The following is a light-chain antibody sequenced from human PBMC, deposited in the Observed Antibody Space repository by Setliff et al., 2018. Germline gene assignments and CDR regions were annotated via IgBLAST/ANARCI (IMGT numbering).Light chain of an antibody. CDR1: SSDVGGYDL. CDR2: EVN. Sequence: QSALTQPASVSGSLGQSITISCTGTSSDVGGYDLVSWYQQSPGKAPKVLIYEVNKRPSGVSNRFSGSKSGNTASLSISGLQAEDEADYYCSSYTSLSTRVFGTGTKVTVL. V-gene: IGLV2-14*02. J-gene: IGLJ1*01. CDR3: SSYTSLSTRV.